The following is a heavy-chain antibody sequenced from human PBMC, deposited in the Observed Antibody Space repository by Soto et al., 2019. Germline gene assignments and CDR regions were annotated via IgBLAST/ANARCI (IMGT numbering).Heavy chain of an antibody. CDR2: INPNSGGT. Sequence: ASVKVSCKASGYTFTGYYMHWVRQAPGQGLEWMGWINPNSGGTNYAQKFQGWVTMTRDTSISTAYMELSRLRSDDTAVYYCARGARDSHYYYMDVWGKGPRSPSP. V-gene: IGHV1-2*04. CDR1: GYTFTGYY. CDR3: ARGARDSHYYYMDV. J-gene: IGHJ6*03.